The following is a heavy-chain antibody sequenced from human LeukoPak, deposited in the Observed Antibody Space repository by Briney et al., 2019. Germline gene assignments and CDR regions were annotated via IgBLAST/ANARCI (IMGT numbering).Heavy chain of an antibody. J-gene: IGHJ4*02. D-gene: IGHD6-19*01. Sequence: PGGSLRLSCAASGFSFSNYDMHWVRQAPGKGLEWVSFIRYDGRIEYYAKSVKGRFTISRVNSMNTLFLQMNSLGPGDTAFYYCAKVYSGGRSLDQWGQGILVTVSS. CDR1: GFSFSNYD. CDR3: AKVYSGGRSLDQ. CDR2: IRYDGRIE. V-gene: IGHV3-30*02.